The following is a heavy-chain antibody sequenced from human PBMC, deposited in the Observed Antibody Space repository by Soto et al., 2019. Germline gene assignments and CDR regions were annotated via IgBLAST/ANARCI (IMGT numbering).Heavy chain of an antibody. CDR2: ISGSGGST. CDR1: GFTFSSYA. D-gene: IGHD1-26*01. J-gene: IGHJ6*02. V-gene: IGHV3-23*01. CDR3: AKSPREGYYYYGMDV. Sequence: GGSLRLSCAASGFTFSSYAMSWVRQAPGKGLEWVSAISGSGGSTYYADPVKGRFTISRDNSKNTLYLQMNSLRAEDTAVYYCAKSPREGYYYYGMDVWGQGTTVTVSS.